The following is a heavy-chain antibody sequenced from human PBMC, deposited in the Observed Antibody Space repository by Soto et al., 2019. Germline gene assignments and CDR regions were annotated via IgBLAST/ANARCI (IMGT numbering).Heavy chain of an antibody. V-gene: IGHV3-30*18. Sequence: SLRLWCAAAWGTFSSYGMRWVRKAPGKGLEWVAVIWYDGTNKYYADSVKGRFTISRDNSKNTLYLQMNSLRAEDMALYYCVKDLEYSYAYMVLGFWGQGTLVTVSS. D-gene: IGHD5-18*01. CDR1: WGTFSSYG. CDR3: VKDLEYSYAYMVLGF. J-gene: IGHJ1*01. CDR2: IWYDGTNK.